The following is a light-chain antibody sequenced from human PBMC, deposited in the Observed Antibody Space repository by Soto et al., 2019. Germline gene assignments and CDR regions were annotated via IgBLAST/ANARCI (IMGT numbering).Light chain of an antibody. J-gene: IGKJ4*01. CDR2: DAS. CDR3: QQRSNWPPLT. CDR1: QSVSTY. V-gene: IGKV3-11*01. Sequence: ETVLTQSPATLSLSPGESATLSCRASQSVSTYLAWYQQKPGQAPRLLIYDASNRVTGIPARFRGSGSGTDFTLTISSLEPDDFAVYYCQQRSNWPPLTFGGGTKVDI.